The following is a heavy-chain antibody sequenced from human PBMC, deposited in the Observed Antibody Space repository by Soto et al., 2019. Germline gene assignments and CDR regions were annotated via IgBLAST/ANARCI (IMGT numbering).Heavy chain of an antibody. CDR3: AREGIAVAGSFDY. V-gene: IGHV1-18*01. CDR2: ISAYNGNT. J-gene: IGHJ4*02. Sequence: ASVKVSCKASGYTFTSYGISWVRQAPGQGLEWMGWISAYNGNTNYAQKFQGRVTITADKSTSTAYMELSSLRSEDTAVYYCAREGIAVAGSFDYWGQGTLVTVSS. D-gene: IGHD6-19*01. CDR1: GYTFTSYG.